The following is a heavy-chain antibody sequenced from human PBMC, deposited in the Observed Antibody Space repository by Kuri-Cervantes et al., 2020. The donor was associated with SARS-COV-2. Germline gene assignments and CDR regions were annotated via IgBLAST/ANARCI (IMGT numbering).Heavy chain of an antibody. CDR2: VRGKANNYAT. CDR1: GFTVSSNY. Sequence: GGSLRLSCAASGFTVSSNYMSWVRQASGKRLEWVGRVRGKANNYATAYAASVKGRFTISRDDLKNMAYLQMNSLKTEDTAVYYCTTLIDYWGQGALVTVSS. V-gene: IGHV3-73*01. J-gene: IGHJ4*02. CDR3: TTLIDY.